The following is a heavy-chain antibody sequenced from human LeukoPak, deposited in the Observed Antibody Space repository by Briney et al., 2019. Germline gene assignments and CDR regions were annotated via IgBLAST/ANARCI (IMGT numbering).Heavy chain of an antibody. D-gene: IGHD5-18*01. Sequence: SETLPLTCTVSGGSISTYYWSWIRQPPGKGLEWIAYIDYRGSATYNPSLRSRVTISVDTSRNQFSLKLSSVTAADTAVYYCARSRSGYSYDHAAFEIWGQGTMVTVSS. CDR3: ARSRSGYSYDHAAFEI. J-gene: IGHJ3*02. V-gene: IGHV4-59*01. CDR2: IDYRGSA. CDR1: GGSISTYY.